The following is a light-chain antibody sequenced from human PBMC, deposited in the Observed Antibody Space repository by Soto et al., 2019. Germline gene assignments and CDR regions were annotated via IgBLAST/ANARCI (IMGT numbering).Light chain of an antibody. CDR2: AAS. CDR3: QQYNSYSS. CDR1: QSISSY. Sequence: DIQMTQSPSSLSASVGDRVTITGRASQSISSYLNWYQQKPGKAPKLLIYAASSLQSGVPSRFSGSGSGTDFTLTISSLQPEDFATYYCQQYNSYSSFGGGTKVDIK. J-gene: IGKJ4*01. V-gene: IGKV1-39*01.